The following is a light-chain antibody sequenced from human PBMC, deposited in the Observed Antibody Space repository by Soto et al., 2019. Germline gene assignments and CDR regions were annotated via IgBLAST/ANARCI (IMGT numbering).Light chain of an antibody. Sequence: EIVLMQSPGTPSLSQGERATLSCRASQSVSSSYLAWYQQKPGQAPRLLIYGASSRATGIPDRFSGSGSGTDFTLTISRLEPEDFAVYYCQQYGSSPSSTFGQGTKVDIK. CDR3: QQYGSSPSST. V-gene: IGKV3-20*01. J-gene: IGKJ1*01. CDR1: QSVSSSY. CDR2: GAS.